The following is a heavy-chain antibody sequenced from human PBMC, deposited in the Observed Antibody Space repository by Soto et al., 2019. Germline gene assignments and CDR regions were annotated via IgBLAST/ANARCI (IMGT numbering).Heavy chain of an antibody. Sequence: SETLSLTCTVSGGSISSDHWNWIRQPPGKGLQWIGYIYSSGSTYYNPSLNSRISIVADTSKNQFSLKLTSVTAADTAVYFCARALSGSYFVLEHWGQGALVTVSS. J-gene: IGHJ4*02. D-gene: IGHD3-10*01. CDR1: GGSISSDH. V-gene: IGHV4-59*06. CDR3: ARALSGSYFVLEH. CDR2: IYSSGST.